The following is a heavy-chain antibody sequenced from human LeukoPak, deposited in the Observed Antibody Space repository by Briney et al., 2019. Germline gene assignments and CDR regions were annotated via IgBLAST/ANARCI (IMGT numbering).Heavy chain of an antibody. CDR3: ALTGGSYFFDY. V-gene: IGHV3-53*01. J-gene: IGHJ4*02. D-gene: IGHD1-26*01. Sequence: GGSLRPSCAASGFTVSSNYMSWVRQAPGKGLEWVSVIYSGGSTYYADSVKGRFTISRDNSKNTLYLQMNSLRAEDTAVYYCALTGGSYFFDYWGQGTLVTVSS. CDR1: GFTVSSNY. CDR2: IYSGGST.